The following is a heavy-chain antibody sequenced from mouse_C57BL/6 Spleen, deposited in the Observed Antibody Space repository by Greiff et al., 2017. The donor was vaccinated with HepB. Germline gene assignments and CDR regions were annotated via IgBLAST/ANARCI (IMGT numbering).Heavy chain of an antibody. CDR1: GYTFTDYN. CDR3: ARRRLLHWYFDV. CDR2: INPNNGGT. V-gene: IGHV1-18*01. D-gene: IGHD1-1*01. Sequence: EVQLQQSGPELVKPGASVKIPCKASGYTFTDYNMDWVKQSHGKSLEWIGDINPNNGGTIYNQKFKGKATLTVDKSSSTAYMELRSLTSEDTAVYYCARRRLLHWYFDVWGTGTTVTVSS. J-gene: IGHJ1*03.